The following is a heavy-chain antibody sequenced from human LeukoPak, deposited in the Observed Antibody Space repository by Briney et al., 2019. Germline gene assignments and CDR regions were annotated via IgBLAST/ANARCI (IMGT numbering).Heavy chain of an antibody. CDR3: ARRGSTYYYGSGSYGKVYWFDP. V-gene: IGHV4-34*01. CDR1: GGSFSGYY. J-gene: IGHJ5*02. Sequence: LETLSLTCAVYGGSFSGYYWSWIRQPPGKGLEWIGEINHSGSTNYNPSLKSRVTISVDTSKNQFSLKLSSVTAADAAVYYCARRGSTYYYGSGSYGKVYWFDPWGQGTLVTVSS. CDR2: INHSGST. D-gene: IGHD3-10*01.